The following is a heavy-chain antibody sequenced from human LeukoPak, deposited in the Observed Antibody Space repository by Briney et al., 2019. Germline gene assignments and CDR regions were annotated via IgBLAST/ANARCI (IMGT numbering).Heavy chain of an antibody. V-gene: IGHV3-43*02. CDR3: AKTQGYCSSTTCRPYSSSWPFNF. J-gene: IGHJ4*02. D-gene: IGHD2-2*01. CDR1: GFTFDADA. Sequence: GGSLRLSCAASGFTFDADAMHWVRQAPGKGLQWVSLISGDGGSTFYADSVKGRFTISRDNSKNSLYLQMNSLGIEDTALYYCAKTQGYCSSTTCRPYSSSWPFNFWGQGTLVTVSS. CDR2: ISGDGGST.